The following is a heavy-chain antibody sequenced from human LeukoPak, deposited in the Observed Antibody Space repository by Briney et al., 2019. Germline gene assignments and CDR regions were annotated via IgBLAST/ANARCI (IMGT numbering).Heavy chain of an antibody. CDR1: GFTFSSYA. CDR2: ISGSGGST. D-gene: IGHD3-3*01. Sequence: GGSLRLPCAASGFTFSSYAMSWVRQAPGKGLEWVSAISGSGGSTYYADSVKGRFTISRDNAKNSLYLQMNSLRAEDTAVYYCARVYSTIFGVVRNWFDPWGQGILVTVSS. CDR3: ARVYSTIFGVVRNWFDP. J-gene: IGHJ5*02. V-gene: IGHV3-23*01.